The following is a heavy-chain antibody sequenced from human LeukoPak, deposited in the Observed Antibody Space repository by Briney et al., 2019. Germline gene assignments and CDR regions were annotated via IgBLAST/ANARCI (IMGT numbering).Heavy chain of an antibody. CDR1: GFTVSGYA. V-gene: IGHV3-23*01. Sequence: PGGSLRLSCAASGFTVSGYAMAWVRQAPGKGLECVSGIGGSGGNTYYADSVKGRFTISRDKSKNTLYLQMNSLRAEDTAVYYCAKSSGFVVVTLFEYWGQGTLVTVSS. J-gene: IGHJ4*02. D-gene: IGHD2-21*02. CDR3: AKSSGFVVVTLFEY. CDR2: IGGSGGNT.